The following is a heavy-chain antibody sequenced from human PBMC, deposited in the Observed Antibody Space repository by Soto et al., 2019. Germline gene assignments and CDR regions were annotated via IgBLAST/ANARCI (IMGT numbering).Heavy chain of an antibody. Sequence: SETLSLTCAGYGGSFSGYYWSWIRQPPGKGLEWIGEINHSGSTNYNPSLKSRVTISVDTSKNQFSLKLSSVTAADTAVYYCARGRYYGSGSYYRLDYWGQGTLVTVSS. CDR2: INHSGST. CDR1: GGSFSGYY. CDR3: ARGRYYGSGSYYRLDY. J-gene: IGHJ4*02. V-gene: IGHV4-34*01. D-gene: IGHD3-10*01.